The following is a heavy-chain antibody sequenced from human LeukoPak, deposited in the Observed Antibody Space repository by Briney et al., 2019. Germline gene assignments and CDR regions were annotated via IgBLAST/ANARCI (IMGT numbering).Heavy chain of an antibody. CDR3: ASDRIEVDAFDI. Sequence: SQTLSLTCTVSGGSISSGSYFWSWIRQPAGKGLEWIGRIYTSGSTNYNPSLKSRVTISVDTSRNQFSLKLSSVTAADTAVYYCASDRIEVDAFDIWGQGTMVTVSS. CDR1: GGSISSGSYF. V-gene: IGHV4-61*02. J-gene: IGHJ3*02. D-gene: IGHD2-15*01. CDR2: IYTSGST.